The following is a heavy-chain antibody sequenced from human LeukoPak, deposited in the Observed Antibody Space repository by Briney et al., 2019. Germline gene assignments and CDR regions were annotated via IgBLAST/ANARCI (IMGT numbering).Heavy chain of an antibody. V-gene: IGHV3-23*01. D-gene: IGHD4/OR15-4a*01. CDR3: ARRAGAYSHPYDY. J-gene: IGHJ4*02. CDR2: ISGSGGST. CDR1: VFTFSSYA. Sequence: GGSLRLSCVPPVFTFSSYAVSSVPETPGKRLGWVSAISGSGGSTYYADSVKGRFTISRDNSKNTLYLQMNSLRAEDTAVYYCARRAGAYSHPYDYWGQGTLVTVSS.